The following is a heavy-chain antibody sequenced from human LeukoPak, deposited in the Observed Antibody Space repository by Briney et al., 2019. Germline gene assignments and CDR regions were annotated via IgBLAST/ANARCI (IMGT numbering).Heavy chain of an antibody. CDR1: GGTFSSYA. CDR2: IIPILGIA. D-gene: IGHD2-15*01. J-gene: IGHJ4*02. Sequence: SVKVSCKASGGTFSSYAISWVRQAPGQGLEWMGRIIPILGIANYAQKFQGRVTITADKSTSTAYMELSSLRSEDTAVYYCARDTEDIVVVVAADWGQGTLVTVSS. CDR3: ARDTEDIVVVVAAD. V-gene: IGHV1-69*04.